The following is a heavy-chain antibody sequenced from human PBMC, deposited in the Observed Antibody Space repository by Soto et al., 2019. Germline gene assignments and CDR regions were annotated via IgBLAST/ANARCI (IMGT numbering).Heavy chain of an antibody. J-gene: IGHJ3*02. CDR1: GYTFTTYG. CDR3: SRHQSSGWYVDAFDI. V-gene: IGHV1-18*01. Sequence: QVQLVQSGAEVKKPGASVKVSCKASGYTFTTYGITWVRQAPGQGLEWMGWISAYNGNTNYAQKLQGRVTMTTDTSTSTANMELRSLRADDEAVYYCSRHQSSGWYVDAFDIWGQGTMVTVSS. D-gene: IGHD6-19*01. CDR2: ISAYNGNT.